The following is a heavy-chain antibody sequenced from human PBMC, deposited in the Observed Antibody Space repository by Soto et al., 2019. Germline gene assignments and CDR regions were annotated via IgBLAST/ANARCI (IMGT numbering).Heavy chain of an antibody. D-gene: IGHD2-2*01. J-gene: IGHJ3*02. Sequence: KPPASVKVSCKASGYTFTSYAMHWVRQAPGQRLEWMGWINAGNGNTKYSQKFQGRVTITRDTSASTAYMELSSLRSEDTAVYYCARTLLWAVTLNAFDIWGQGTMVTVSS. CDR2: INAGNGNT. CDR1: GYTFTSYA. V-gene: IGHV1-3*01. CDR3: ARTLLWAVTLNAFDI.